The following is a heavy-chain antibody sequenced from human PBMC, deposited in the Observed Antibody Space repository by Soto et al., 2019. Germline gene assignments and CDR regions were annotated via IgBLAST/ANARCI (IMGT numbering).Heavy chain of an antibody. D-gene: IGHD6-13*01. V-gene: IGHV3-30-3*02. CDR3: AKAFTWYDY. CDR1: GFTFRSYA. CDR2: ISFDGNNK. J-gene: IGHJ4*02. Sequence: GGALRLSCAVSGFTFRSYAMHWVRQAPGKGLEWVAVISFDGNNKYYADSVKGRITISRDNSKNTLYLQMSSLRAEDTAVYYCAKAFTWYDYWAQGTLVTVSS.